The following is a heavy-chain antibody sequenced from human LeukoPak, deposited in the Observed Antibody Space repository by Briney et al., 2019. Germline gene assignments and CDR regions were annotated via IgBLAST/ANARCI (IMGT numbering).Heavy chain of an antibody. D-gene: IGHD6-13*01. CDR3: ARDTVGSSWYYYYYGMDV. Sequence: SETLSLTCAVYGGSFSGYYWSWIRQPPGKGLEWIGEINHSGSTNYNPSLKSRVTISVDTSKNQFSLKLSSVTAADTAVYYCARDTVGSSWYYYYYGMDVWGQGTTVTVSS. V-gene: IGHV4-34*01. J-gene: IGHJ6*02. CDR2: INHSGST. CDR1: GGSFSGYY.